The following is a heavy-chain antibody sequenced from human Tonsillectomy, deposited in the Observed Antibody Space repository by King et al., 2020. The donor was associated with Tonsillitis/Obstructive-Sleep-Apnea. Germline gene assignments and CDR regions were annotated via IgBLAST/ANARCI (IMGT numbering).Heavy chain of an antibody. CDR2: IRSKADGGTT. V-gene: IGHV3-49*05. D-gene: IGHD3-3*01. Sequence: VQLVESGGGLVKPGRSLRLSCTASGFTFGDYAMSWFRQAPGKGLEWGGFIRSKADGGTTEYAASVKGRCTISMDDSKSIAYLQMNSLKTEDTAVYYCTRGTYDFWSGYYGGDYYYYYMDVWGKGTTVTVSS. CDR3: TRGTYDFWSGYYGGDYYYYYMDV. CDR1: GFTFGDYA. J-gene: IGHJ6*03.